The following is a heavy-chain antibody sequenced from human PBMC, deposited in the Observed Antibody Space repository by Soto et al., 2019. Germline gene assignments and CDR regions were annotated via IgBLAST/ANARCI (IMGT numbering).Heavy chain of an antibody. D-gene: IGHD3-10*01. CDR3: ARDVGVSTWFDP. CDR1: GGSISSYY. Sequence: QVQLQESGPGLVKPSETLSLTCTVSGGSISSYYWSWIRQPPGKGLEWIGYIYHSGSTNYNPSLKSRVTMSVDTSKNQFSLKLSSVTAADTAVYYCARDVGVSTWFDPWGQGTLVTVSS. V-gene: IGHV4-59*01. J-gene: IGHJ5*02. CDR2: IYHSGST.